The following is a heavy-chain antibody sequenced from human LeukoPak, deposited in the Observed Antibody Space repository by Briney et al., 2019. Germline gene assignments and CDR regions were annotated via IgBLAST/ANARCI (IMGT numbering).Heavy chain of an antibody. J-gene: IGHJ4*02. V-gene: IGHV4-31*03. CDR3: ARDHGSGSLVDY. CDR2: IYYSGST. D-gene: IGHD3-10*01. Sequence: SETLSLTCTVSGGSISSGGYYWSWIRQHPGKGLEWIGYIYYSGSTYYNPSLKSRVTISVDTSKNQFSLKLSSVTAADTAVYYCARDHGSGSLVDYWGQGTLVTVSS. CDR1: GGSISSGGYY.